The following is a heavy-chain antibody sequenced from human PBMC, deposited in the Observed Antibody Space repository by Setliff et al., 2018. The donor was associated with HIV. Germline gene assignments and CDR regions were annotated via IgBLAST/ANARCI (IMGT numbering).Heavy chain of an antibody. CDR1: SGSINGYH. CDR2: VSYSGST. CDR3: ARTRGRALLSYYFDS. Sequence: SETLSLTCGVSSGSINGYHWSWVRQAPGGGLEWIGYVSYSGSTSYNPSLNSRVTMSVDASRDQFSLKLSSVTAADTAVYYCARTRGRALLSYYFDSWGQGRLVTVSS. J-gene: IGHJ4*02. V-gene: IGHV4-59*01.